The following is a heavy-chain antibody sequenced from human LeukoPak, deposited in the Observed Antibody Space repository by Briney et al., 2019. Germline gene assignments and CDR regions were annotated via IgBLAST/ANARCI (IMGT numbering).Heavy chain of an antibody. J-gene: IGHJ6*03. CDR3: ARVNRRRRITMIVVGGMKYYYYMDV. CDR2: MNPNSGNT. D-gene: IGHD3-22*01. Sequence: GASVKVSCKASGYTFTSYDINWVRQATGQGLEWMGWMNPNSGNTGYAQKFQGRVTMTRNTSISTAYMELSSLRSEDTAVYYCARVNRRRRITMIVVGGMKYYYYMDVWGKGTTVTISS. V-gene: IGHV1-8*01. CDR1: GYTFTSYD.